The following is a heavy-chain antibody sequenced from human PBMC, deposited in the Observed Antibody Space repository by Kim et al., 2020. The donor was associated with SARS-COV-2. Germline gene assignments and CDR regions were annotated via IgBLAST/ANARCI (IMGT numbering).Heavy chain of an antibody. CDR1: AGSISGYF. V-gene: IGHV4-59*01. CDR3: ARGYGNYSRYFDY. J-gene: IGHJ4*02. Sequence: SETLSLTCTVSAGSISGYFWNWIRQPPGKGLDCIWSIYDSGGTNYNPSLKSRVTISVDTSKNQFSLNLSSVTAADTAVYYCARGYGNYSRYFDYWGQGIL. D-gene: IGHD3-22*01. CDR2: IYDSGGT.